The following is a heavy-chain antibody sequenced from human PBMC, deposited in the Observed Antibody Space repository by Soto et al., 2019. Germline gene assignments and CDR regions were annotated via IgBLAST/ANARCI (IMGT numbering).Heavy chain of an antibody. J-gene: IGHJ5*02. CDR1: GGSISSYY. CDR2: IYYSGST. D-gene: IGHD3-22*01. V-gene: IGHV4-59*01. CDR3: ARDGLSYYDSSGPWFDP. Sequence: PSETLSLTCTVSGGSISSYYWSWIRQPPGKGLEWIGYIYYSGSTNYNPSLKSRVTISVDTSKNQFSLKLSSVTAADTAVYYCARDGLSYYDSSGPWFDPWGQGTLVTVSS.